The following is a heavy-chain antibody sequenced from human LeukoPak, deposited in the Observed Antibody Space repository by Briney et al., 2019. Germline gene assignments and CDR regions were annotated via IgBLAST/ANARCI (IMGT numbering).Heavy chain of an antibody. Sequence: ASVKVSCKTSGYTFTGDYTHWVRQAPGQGLEWMGWINPNSDYTFYAQKFQGRVTLTRDTSISTVYMELTTLTSDDTALYYCAVAPGDYWGQGTLVSVSA. J-gene: IGHJ4*02. D-gene: IGHD2-21*01. CDR1: GYTFTGDY. V-gene: IGHV1-2*02. CDR2: INPNSDYT. CDR3: AVAPGDY.